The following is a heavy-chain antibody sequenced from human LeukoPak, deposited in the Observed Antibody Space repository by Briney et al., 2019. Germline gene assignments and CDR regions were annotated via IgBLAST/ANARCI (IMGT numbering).Heavy chain of an antibody. D-gene: IGHD6-19*01. Sequence: PSETLSLTCTVSGDSVSSGDYHCSWIRQPPGKGLEWIGNISNSGNTNYNPSLKSRVTISVDTSKNQFSLKLSSVTAADTAVYYCARHVEQWLTPFDYWGQGTLVTVSS. CDR2: ISNSGNT. V-gene: IGHV4-61*08. J-gene: IGHJ4*02. CDR3: ARHVEQWLTPFDY. CDR1: GDSVSSGDYH.